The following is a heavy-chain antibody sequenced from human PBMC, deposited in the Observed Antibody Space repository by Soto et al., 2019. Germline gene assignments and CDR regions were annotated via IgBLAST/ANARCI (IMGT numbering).Heavy chain of an antibody. CDR2: IYISGTA. Sequence: PSETLSLTCTVSGGSMNAHFWSWIRQSAGKGLEWIGHIYISGTAYYNPSPRSRVTMFIDSSKNHFSLKLTSVTAADTAVYYCARHLVVATTTYNWFDVWGQGALVTVSS. CDR3: ARHLVVATTTYNWFDV. V-gene: IGHV4-4*07. D-gene: IGHD2-15*01. CDR1: GGSMNAHF. J-gene: IGHJ5*02.